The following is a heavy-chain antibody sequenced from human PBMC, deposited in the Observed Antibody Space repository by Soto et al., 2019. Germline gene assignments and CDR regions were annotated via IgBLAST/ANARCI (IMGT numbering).Heavy chain of an antibody. V-gene: IGHV1-46*01. J-gene: IGHJ5*02. CDR3: ARDNGPDFWSGYYNQSNWFDP. CDR2: INPSGGST. D-gene: IGHD3-3*01. CDR1: GYTFTIYY. Sequence: GASVKVSCKASGYTFTIYYMHWVRQAPGQGLEWMGIINPSGGSTSYAQKFQGRVTMTRDTSTSTVYMELSSLRSEDTAVYYCARDNGPDFWSGYYNQSNWFDPWGQGTQVTVSS.